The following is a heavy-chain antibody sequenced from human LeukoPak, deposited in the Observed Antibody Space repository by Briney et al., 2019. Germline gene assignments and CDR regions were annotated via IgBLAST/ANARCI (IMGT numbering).Heavy chain of an antibody. CDR2: TYYSGST. V-gene: IGHV4-59*01. CDR3: ARTTGMDV. CDR1: GGSISSYY. D-gene: IGHD1-1*01. J-gene: IGHJ6*02. Sequence: PSETLSLTCTVSGGSISSYYWSWIRQPPGKGLEWIGYTYYSGSTNYNPSLKSRVTISVDTSKNQFSLKLSSVTAADTAVYYCARTTGMDVWGQGTTVTVSS.